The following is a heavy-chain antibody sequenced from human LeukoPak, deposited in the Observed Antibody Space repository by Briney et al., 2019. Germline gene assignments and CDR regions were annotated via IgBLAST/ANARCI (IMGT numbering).Heavy chain of an antibody. D-gene: IGHD1-26*01. V-gene: IGHV3-23*01. CDR2: IGARGDVT. J-gene: IGHJ4*02. Sequence: GGSLRLSCTVSGFAFSGYAMSWVRQAPGKGPEWVSSIGARGDVTYSADSVMGRFTISRDNSKRTLFLQMNSLRAEDTAVDYCAKVHYTASFPGSFPGRNYFDSWGQGSLATVSS. CDR1: GFAFSGYA. CDR3: AKVHYTASFPGSFPGRNYFDS.